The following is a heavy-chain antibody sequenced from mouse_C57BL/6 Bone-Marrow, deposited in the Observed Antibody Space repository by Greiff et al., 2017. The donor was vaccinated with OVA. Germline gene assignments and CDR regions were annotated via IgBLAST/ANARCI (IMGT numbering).Heavy chain of an antibody. CDR1: GFTFSDFY. D-gene: IGHD4-1*01. CDR2: SRNKANDYTT. V-gene: IGHV7-1*01. J-gene: IGHJ1*03. CDR3: ARDNWDWYFDV. Sequence: DVKLVESGGGLVQSGRSLRLSCATSGFTFSDFYMEWVRQAPGKGLEWIAASRNKANDYTTEYSASVKGRFIVSRDTSQSILDLQMNALRAENTAIYYGARDNWDWYFDVWGTGTTVTVSS.